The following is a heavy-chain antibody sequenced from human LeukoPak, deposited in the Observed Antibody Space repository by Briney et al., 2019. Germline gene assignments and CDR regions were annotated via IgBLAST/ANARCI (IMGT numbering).Heavy chain of an antibody. J-gene: IGHJ4*02. D-gene: IGHD1-1*01. V-gene: IGHV3-30*18. CDR2: ISYDGSNK. Sequence: GRSLRLSCAASGFTFSSHGMHWVRQAPGKGLEWVAVISYDGSNKYYADSVKGRFTISRDNSKNTLYLQMNSLRAEDTAVYYCAKDFGTGTRRVADYWGQGTLVTVSS. CDR3: AKDFGTGTRRVADY. CDR1: GFTFSSHG.